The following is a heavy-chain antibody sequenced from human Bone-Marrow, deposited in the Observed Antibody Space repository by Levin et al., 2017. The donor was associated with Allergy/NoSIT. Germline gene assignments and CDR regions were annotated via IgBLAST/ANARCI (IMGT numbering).Heavy chain of an antibody. CDR2: IKQDGSEK. J-gene: IGHJ3*02. Sequence: GGSLRLSCAASEFTFSRYWMSWVRQAPGKGLEWVANIKQDGSEKYYVDSVEGRFTISRDNAKNSLYLQMNSLRAEDTAVYYCARERLRFLEWLSFDAFDIWGQGTMLTVSS. V-gene: IGHV3-7*01. CDR1: EFTFSRYW. D-gene: IGHD3-3*01. CDR3: ARERLRFLEWLSFDAFDI.